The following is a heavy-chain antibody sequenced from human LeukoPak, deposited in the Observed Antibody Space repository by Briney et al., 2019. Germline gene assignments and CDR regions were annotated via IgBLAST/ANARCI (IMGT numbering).Heavy chain of an antibody. Sequence: GGSLRLSCAASGFTFSSYAMSWVRQAPGKGLEWVAVISYDGSNKYYADSVKGRFTISRDNSKNTLYLQMNSLRAEDTAVYYCAKDGDYGSGKYPGGYFDYWGQGTLVTVSS. CDR2: ISYDGSNK. CDR3: AKDGDYGSGKYPGGYFDY. D-gene: IGHD3-10*01. V-gene: IGHV3-30*18. CDR1: GFTFSSYA. J-gene: IGHJ4*02.